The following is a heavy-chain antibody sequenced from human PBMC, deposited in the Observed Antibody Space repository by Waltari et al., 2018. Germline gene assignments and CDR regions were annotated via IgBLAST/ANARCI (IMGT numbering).Heavy chain of an antibody. CDR3: ATSKAAPAND. V-gene: IGHV3-7*01. CDR2: IRQDGNAK. CDR1: GFTFTNSW. Sequence: EVQLVESGGGLVQPGGSLRLSCASFGFTFTNSWMSWVRQAPGKGLEWLANIRQDGNAKYYLDSVKGRFTISRDNAKNSVFLQMNNLRDEDTAVYYCATSKAAPANDWGQGTLVTVSS. J-gene: IGHJ4*02. D-gene: IGHD6-13*01.